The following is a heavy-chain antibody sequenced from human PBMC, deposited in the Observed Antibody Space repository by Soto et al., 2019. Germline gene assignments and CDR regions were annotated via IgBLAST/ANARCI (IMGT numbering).Heavy chain of an antibody. D-gene: IGHD6-13*01. CDR1: GFTFSDYY. CDR2: ISSSSSYT. CDR3: ARDLYFSYSSYYYYYGMSV. Sequence: PGGYPGISCAASGFTFSDYYMSWIRQAPGKGLEWVSYISSSSSYTNYADSVKGRFTISRDNAKNSLYLQMNSLRAEDTAVYYCARDLYFSYSSYYYYYGMSVWGQVT. V-gene: IGHV3-11*06. J-gene: IGHJ6*02.